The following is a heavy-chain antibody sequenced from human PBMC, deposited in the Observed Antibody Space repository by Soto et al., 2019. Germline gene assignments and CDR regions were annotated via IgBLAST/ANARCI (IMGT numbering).Heavy chain of an antibody. V-gene: IGHV3-11*01. Sequence: QVQLVDSGGGLAKPGGSLSLSCAASGFTFTDYYMSWIRQAPGRGLEWVAYIGGSGSPIYYTESVRGRFTTSRDNSKMSVHLQIDSLRSDDTAVYYCARDRRLQTSRISGVDYWSQGALVTVSS. CDR1: GFTFTDYY. CDR2: IGGSGSPI. D-gene: IGHD6-25*01. J-gene: IGHJ4*02. CDR3: ARDRRLQTSRISGVDY.